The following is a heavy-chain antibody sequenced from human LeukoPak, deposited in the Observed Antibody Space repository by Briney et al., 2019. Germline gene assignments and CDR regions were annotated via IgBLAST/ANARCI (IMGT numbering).Heavy chain of an antibody. CDR1: GGTFSSYA. J-gene: IGHJ4*02. D-gene: IGHD1-26*01. CDR3: ARVSWELLNPTYYFDY. V-gene: IGHV1-69*13. Sequence: SVKVSCKASGGTFSSYAISWVRQAPGQGLEWMGGIIPIFGTANYAQKFQGRVTITADESTSTAYMELSSLRSEDTAVYYCARVSWELLNPTYYFDYWGQGTLVTVSS. CDR2: IIPIFGTA.